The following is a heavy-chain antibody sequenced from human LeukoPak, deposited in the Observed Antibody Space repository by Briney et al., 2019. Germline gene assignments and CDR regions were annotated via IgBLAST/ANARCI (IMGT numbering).Heavy chain of an antibody. CDR3: ARESPVSTIFGVVIIGSYFDY. CDR1: GYSISSAYY. J-gene: IGHJ4*02. Sequence: SETLSLTCTVSGYSISSAYYWGWIRQPPGKGLEWIGSIYHSGSTYYNPSLKSRVSISVDTSKNQFSLKLTSVTAADTAVYYCARESPVSTIFGVVIIGSYFDYWGQGTLVTVSS. V-gene: IGHV4-38-2*02. CDR2: IYHSGST. D-gene: IGHD3-3*01.